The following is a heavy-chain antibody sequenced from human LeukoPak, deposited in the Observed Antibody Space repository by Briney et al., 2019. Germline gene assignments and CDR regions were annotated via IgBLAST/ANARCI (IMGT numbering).Heavy chain of an antibody. J-gene: IGHJ4*02. Sequence: GGSLRLSCAASGFTFRSYAMSRVRQAPGKGLEWVSGISASGDSTYYADSVKGRFTISRDNSKNTLYLQMNSLRAEDTAVYYCAKDLEYSYGYFDYWGQGTLVTVSS. D-gene: IGHD5-18*01. CDR3: AKDLEYSYGYFDY. CDR1: GFTFRSYA. CDR2: ISASGDST. V-gene: IGHV3-23*01.